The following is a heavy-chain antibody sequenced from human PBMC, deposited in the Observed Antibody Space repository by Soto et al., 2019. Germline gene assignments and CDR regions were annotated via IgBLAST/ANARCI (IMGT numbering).Heavy chain of an antibody. CDR1: GGTFNVYT. V-gene: IGHV1-69*02. CDR3: ALGSWSGETVDI. J-gene: IGHJ3*02. D-gene: IGHD6-13*01. Sequence: QVQLVQSGAEVKKPGSSVKVSCKASGGTFNVYTIIWVRQAPGQGLEWMGRIIPMLAITNYAQRFKGRVTLTADTSTTTAYMELSSLTSEDTAVYYCALGSWSGETVDIWGQGTVVTVSS. CDR2: IIPMLAIT.